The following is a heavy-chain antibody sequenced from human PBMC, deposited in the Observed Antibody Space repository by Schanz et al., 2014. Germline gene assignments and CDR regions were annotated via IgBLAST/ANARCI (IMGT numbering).Heavy chain of an antibody. CDR1: GFSFSDYG. CDR3: AKSYDTSGYSGFDY. D-gene: IGHD3-22*01. V-gene: IGHV3-30*18. J-gene: IGHJ4*02. Sequence: QVQLVESGGGVVQPGRSLRLSCAGSGFSFSDYGMHWVRQAPGRGLEWVAVISYHGSERYYADSVKGRFTISGDNSKNTLYLQMNSLRTEDTAVYFCAKSYDTSGYSGFDYWGQGTLVTVSS. CDR2: ISYHGSER.